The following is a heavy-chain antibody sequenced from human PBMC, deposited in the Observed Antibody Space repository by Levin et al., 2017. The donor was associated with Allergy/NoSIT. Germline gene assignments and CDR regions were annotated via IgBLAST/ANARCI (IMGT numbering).Heavy chain of an antibody. Sequence: GGSLRLSCAVSGFTISEYAMAWVRQAPGKGLECVSVITGGGFNTYYGDSVKGRFTVSRDDSKDTLYLDLNSLRAEDTAVYYCAKKQGGTSGFSFDVWGQGTMVTVSS. D-gene: IGHD1-1*01. J-gene: IGHJ3*01. V-gene: IGHV3-23*01. CDR3: AKKQGGTSGFSFDV. CDR1: GFTISEYA. CDR2: ITGGGFNT.